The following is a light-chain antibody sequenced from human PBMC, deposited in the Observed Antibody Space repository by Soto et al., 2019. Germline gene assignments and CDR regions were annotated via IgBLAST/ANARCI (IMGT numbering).Light chain of an antibody. V-gene: IGLV2-14*01. CDR3: SSYTSSIPYV. Sequence: QSVLTQPASVSGSPGQSITISCTGTGSDVGGYDYVSWYQHHPGKAPKVMIYEVTNRPSGVSNRFSGSKSGNTASLTISGLLAEDEADYYCSSYTSSIPYVFGTGTKVTVL. CDR2: EVT. CDR1: GSDVGGYDY. J-gene: IGLJ1*01.